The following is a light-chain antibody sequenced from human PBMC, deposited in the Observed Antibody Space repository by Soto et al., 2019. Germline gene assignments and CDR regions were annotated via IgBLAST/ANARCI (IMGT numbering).Light chain of an antibody. CDR2: AAS. J-gene: IGKJ1*01. CDR1: QSISGW. CDR3: QQANSFPTT. V-gene: IGKV1-12*01. Sequence: DIQMTQSPSSVSASVGDRVTITCRASQSISGWLAWYQQKPGKAPKLLIYAASNLQSGVPSRFSGSGSWTDFTLTISSLQPEDFATYYCQQANSFPTTFGQGTKVEIK.